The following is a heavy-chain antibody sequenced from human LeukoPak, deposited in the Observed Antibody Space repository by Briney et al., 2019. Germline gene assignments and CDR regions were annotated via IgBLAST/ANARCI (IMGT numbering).Heavy chain of an antibody. Sequence: SETLSLTCTVSGGSISSYYWSWIRQPAGKGLEWIGRIYTSGSTNYNPSLKSRVTMSVDTSKNQFSLKLSSVTAADTAVYYCAKGGVWEYSSTPEPFDYWGQGTLVTVSS. D-gene: IGHD6-6*01. CDR3: AKGGVWEYSSTPEPFDY. J-gene: IGHJ4*02. CDR1: GGSISSYY. V-gene: IGHV4-4*07. CDR2: IYTSGST.